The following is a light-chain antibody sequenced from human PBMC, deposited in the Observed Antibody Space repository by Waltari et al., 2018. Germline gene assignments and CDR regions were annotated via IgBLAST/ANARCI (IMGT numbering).Light chain of an antibody. V-gene: IGLV1-40*01. CDR2: GTS. CDR1: GSNLGAGSD. J-gene: IGLJ2*01. CDR3: QSYDTSLSVV. Sequence: QSVLTQPPSVSGAPGQRVSISCTGGGSNLGAGSDVPWYQQHPGKAPKLLIYGTSTRPPGVPDRFFGSQSGTSASLAITALQAEDEAEYYCQSYDTSLSVVFGGGTKLTVL.